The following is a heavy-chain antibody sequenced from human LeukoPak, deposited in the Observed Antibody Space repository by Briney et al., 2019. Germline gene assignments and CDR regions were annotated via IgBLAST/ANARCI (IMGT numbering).Heavy chain of an antibody. CDR3: ARMVRGVTFDY. CDR2: IKQDGSEK. J-gene: IGHJ4*02. CDR1: GFTFSSYW. D-gene: IGHD3-10*01. Sequence: GGSLRLSCATSGFTFSSYWINWVRQAPGKGLEWVANIKQDGSEKYYVDSVKGRFTITRDNAKNSLYLQMNSLRAEDTAVYYCARMVRGVTFDYWGQGTLVTVSS. V-gene: IGHV3-7*03.